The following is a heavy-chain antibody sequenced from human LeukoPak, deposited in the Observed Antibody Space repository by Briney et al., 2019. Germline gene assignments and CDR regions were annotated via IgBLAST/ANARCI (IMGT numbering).Heavy chain of an antibody. D-gene: IGHD2/OR15-2a*01. Sequence: SETLSLTCTVSGGSISSGGYYWSWIRQHPGKGLEWIGYIYYSGSTYYNPSLKSRVTISVDTSKNQFSLKLSSVTAADTAVYYCAREDADFLGTYDYWGQGTLVTVSS. CDR3: AREDADFLGTYDY. V-gene: IGHV4-31*03. CDR1: GGSISSGGYY. J-gene: IGHJ4*02. CDR2: IYYSGST.